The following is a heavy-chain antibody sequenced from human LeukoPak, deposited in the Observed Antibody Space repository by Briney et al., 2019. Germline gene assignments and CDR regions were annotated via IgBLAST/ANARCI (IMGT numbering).Heavy chain of an antibody. CDR2: ISYDGSNK. Sequence: GGSLRLSCAASGFTFSSYAMHWVRQAPGKGLEWVAVISYDGSNKYYADSVKGRFTISRDNSKNTLYLQMNSLRAEDTAVYYCARDPRGDCSGGSCYPENYWGQGTLVTVSS. J-gene: IGHJ4*02. V-gene: IGHV3-30*04. CDR1: GFTFSSYA. CDR3: ARDPRGDCSGGSCYPENY. D-gene: IGHD2-15*01.